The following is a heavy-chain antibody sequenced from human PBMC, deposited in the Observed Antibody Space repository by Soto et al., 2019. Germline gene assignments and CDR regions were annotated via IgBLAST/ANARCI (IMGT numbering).Heavy chain of an antibody. CDR2: IYNSGST. CDR1: GGSISSSTYY. CDR3: ARPGADIAAGGRYYYYMDV. Sequence: SETLSLTCTVSGGSISSSTYYWGWIRQPPGKGLEWIASIYNSGSTYYNPSLKSRVTISVDTSKNQFSLKLSSVTAADTAVYYCARPGADIAAGGRYYYYMDVWGKGTTVTVSS. D-gene: IGHD6-13*01. V-gene: IGHV4-39*01. J-gene: IGHJ6*03.